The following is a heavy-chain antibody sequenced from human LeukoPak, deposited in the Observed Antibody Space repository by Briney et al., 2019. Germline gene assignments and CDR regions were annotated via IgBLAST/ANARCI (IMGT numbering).Heavy chain of an antibody. CDR3: AREYYYDSSGSYAFDI. Sequence: SETLSLTCTVSGGSISSGSYYWSWIRQPAGKGLEWIGRIYTSGSTNYNPSLKSRVTIPVNTSKNQFSLKLSSVTAAHTAVYYCAREYYYDSSGSYAFDIWGQGTMVTVSS. CDR1: GGSISSGSYY. D-gene: IGHD3-22*01. V-gene: IGHV4-61*02. CDR2: IYTSGST. J-gene: IGHJ3*02.